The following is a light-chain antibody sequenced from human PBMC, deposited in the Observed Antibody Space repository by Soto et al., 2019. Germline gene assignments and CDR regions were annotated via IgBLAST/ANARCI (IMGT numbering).Light chain of an antibody. J-gene: IGKJ5*01. CDR3: QKSYSTPLKA. V-gene: IGKV1-39*01. CDR2: AAS. CDR1: QSISSY. Sequence: DIQMTQSPSSLSASVGDRVTITCRASQSISSYLNWYQQKPGKAPKLLIYAASSLQSGVPSRFSGSGSGTDFTLTISSLQPEDFATYYCQKSYSTPLKAFGQGTRLEIK.